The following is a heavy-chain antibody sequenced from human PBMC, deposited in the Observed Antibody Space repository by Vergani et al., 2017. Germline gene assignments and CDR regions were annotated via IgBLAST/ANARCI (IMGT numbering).Heavy chain of an antibody. CDR2: ISYDGSNK. CDR1: GFTFSSYA. Sequence: QVQLVESGGGVVQPGRSLRLSCAASGFTFSSYAMHWVRQAPGKGLEWVAVISYDGSNKYYADSVKGRFTISRDNSKNTLYLQMNSLRAEDTAVYWCLGELSLGYWGQGTMVTVSS. V-gene: IGHV3-30*01. J-gene: IGHJ3*01. CDR3: LGELSLGY. D-gene: IGHD3-16*02.